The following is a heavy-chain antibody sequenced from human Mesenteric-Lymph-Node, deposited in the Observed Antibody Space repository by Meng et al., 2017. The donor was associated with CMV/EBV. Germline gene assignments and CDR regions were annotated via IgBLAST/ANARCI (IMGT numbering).Heavy chain of an antibody. D-gene: IGHD3-22*01. CDR2: INPDSGAT. Sequence: ASVKVSCKASEYTFTAYYMHWVRQAPGQGLEWMGWINPDSGATNYAQIFQGRVTLTRDTSISTAYMELTSLRSDDTAVYYCARALKSHYYDTRGYLGLIYWGQGTLVTVSS. CDR1: EYTFTAYY. V-gene: IGHV1-2*02. J-gene: IGHJ4*02. CDR3: ARALKSHYYDTRGYLGLIY.